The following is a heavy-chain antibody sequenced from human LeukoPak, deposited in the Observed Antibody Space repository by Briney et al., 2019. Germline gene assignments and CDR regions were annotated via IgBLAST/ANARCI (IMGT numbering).Heavy chain of an antibody. J-gene: IGHJ6*03. CDR2: ISGSGGST. CDR1: GFTFSSYA. D-gene: IGHD2-21*01. V-gene: IGHV3-23*01. Sequence: PGGSLRLSCAASGFTFSSYAMSWARQAPGKGLEWVSAISGSGGSTYYADSVKGRFTISRDNSKNTLYLQMNSLRAEDTAVYYCAKREELNYYYYYMDVWGKGTTVTVSS. CDR3: AKREELNYYYYYMDV.